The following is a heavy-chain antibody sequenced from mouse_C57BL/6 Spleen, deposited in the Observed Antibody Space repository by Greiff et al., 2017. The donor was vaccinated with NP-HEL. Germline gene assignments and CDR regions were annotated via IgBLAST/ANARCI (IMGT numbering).Heavy chain of an antibody. J-gene: IGHJ1*03. CDR1: GFTFSDYY. D-gene: IGHD1-1*02. CDR2: INYDGSST. Sequence: DVKLVESEGGLVQPGRSLKLSCTASGFTFSDYYMAWVRQVPEKGLEWVANINYDGSSTYYLDSLTSRFIISRDNAKNILYLQMSSLKSEDTATYYCARGGGYYWYFDVWGTGTTVTVSS. CDR3: ARGGGYYWYFDV. V-gene: IGHV5-16*01.